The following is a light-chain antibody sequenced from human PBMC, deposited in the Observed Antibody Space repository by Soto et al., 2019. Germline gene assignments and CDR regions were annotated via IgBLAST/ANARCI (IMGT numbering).Light chain of an antibody. V-gene: IGKV1-6*01. Sequence: AIQVNLTPSSLSSAVLDIATITFRASQAIKNDLTWYQQKPGEAPEVLIFAASSLRAGVPSRFSGSGSYTDFTLTISSLQPEDFATYYCLQYNNYPRTFAQGTKVDIK. CDR2: AAS. CDR1: QAIKND. J-gene: IGKJ1*01. CDR3: LQYNNYPRT.